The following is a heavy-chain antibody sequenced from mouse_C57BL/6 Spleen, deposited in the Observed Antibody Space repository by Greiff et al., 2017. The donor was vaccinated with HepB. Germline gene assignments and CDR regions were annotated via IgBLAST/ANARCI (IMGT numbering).Heavy chain of an antibody. CDR1: GYTFTSYD. CDR2: IYPRDGSN. Sequence: VQLQQSGPELVKPGASVKLSCKASGYTFTSYDINWVKQRPGPGLEWIGWIYPRDGSNKSNEKFKGKATLTVDTASSTAYMELHSLTSEDAAVYFCARRGYGSRFRYFDVWGTGTTVTVSS. D-gene: IGHD1-1*01. V-gene: IGHV1-85*01. CDR3: ARRGYGSRFRYFDV. J-gene: IGHJ1*03.